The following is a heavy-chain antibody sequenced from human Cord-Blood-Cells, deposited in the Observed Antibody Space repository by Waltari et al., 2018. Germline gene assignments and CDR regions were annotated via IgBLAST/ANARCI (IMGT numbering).Heavy chain of an antibody. Sequence: QVQLVQSGAEVKKPGSSVKVSCKASGGTFSSYAISWVRQAPGQGIEWMVGSIPIFGTENYAQKFQGRVTITADKSTSTAYRELSSLRSEDTAVYYCASAFSSSWYEESFDYWGQGTLVTVSS. CDR2: SIPIFGTE. V-gene: IGHV1-69*06. J-gene: IGHJ4*02. CDR1: GGTFSSYA. D-gene: IGHD6-13*01. CDR3: ASAFSSSWYEESFDY.